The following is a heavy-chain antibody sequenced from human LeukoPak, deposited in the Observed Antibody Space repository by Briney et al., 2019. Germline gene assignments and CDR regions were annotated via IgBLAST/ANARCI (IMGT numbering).Heavy chain of an antibody. CDR2: ISSSSTYI. Sequence: GGSLRLSCVASGFTFSAYTMNWVRQAPGKGLEWVSFISSSSTYIYYADSLKGRFTISRDNAKNSLYLQMNSLSAEDTAVYYCARCSTTSGHSVRWSDPWGQGTLVTVSS. CDR1: GFTFSAYT. CDR3: ARCSTTSGHSVRWSDP. D-gene: IGHD3-22*01. V-gene: IGHV3-21*01. J-gene: IGHJ5*02.